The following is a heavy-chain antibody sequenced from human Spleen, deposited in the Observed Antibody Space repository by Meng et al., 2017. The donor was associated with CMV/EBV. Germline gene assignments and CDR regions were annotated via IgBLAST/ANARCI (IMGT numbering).Heavy chain of an antibody. CDR1: GFTFSVYS. CDR2: ISSASSHI. Sequence: GGSLRLSCAASGFTFSVYSMNWVRQAPGKGLEWVSSISSASSHIYYADSVKGRFTISRHNAENSLFRQMNSLRVEDTAVYYCARLDEPFYNYGLDVWGQGATVTVSS. V-gene: IGHV3-21*01. J-gene: IGHJ6*02. D-gene: IGHD1-1*01. CDR3: ARLDEPFYNYGLDV.